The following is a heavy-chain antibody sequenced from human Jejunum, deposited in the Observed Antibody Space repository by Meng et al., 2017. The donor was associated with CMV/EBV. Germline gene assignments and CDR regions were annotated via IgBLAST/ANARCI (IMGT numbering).Heavy chain of an antibody. Sequence: QMQVQESGAGLVKPSETLSLICTVAVVPIRSNYWSWIRLPAGKGLEWIGRIYTSGSTNYNPSLKSRVTMSLDTPKNQFSLKLTSVTAADTALYFCARDGGLDCGGDCYFDHWGQGILVTVSS. CDR3: ARDGGLDCGGDCYFDH. CDR1: VVPIRSNY. V-gene: IGHV4-4*07. CDR2: IYTSGST. D-gene: IGHD2-21*02. J-gene: IGHJ4*02.